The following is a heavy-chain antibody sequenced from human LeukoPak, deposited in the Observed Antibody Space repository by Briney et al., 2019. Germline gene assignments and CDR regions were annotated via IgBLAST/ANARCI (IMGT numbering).Heavy chain of an antibody. CDR2: ISSNGGST. D-gene: IGHD6-19*01. CDR1: GFTFSSYA. CDR3: ARDGTRWQWLARYYYYYMDV. V-gene: IGHV3-64*01. Sequence: PGGSLRLSCAASGFTFSSYAMHWVRQAPGKGLEYVSAISSNGGSTYYANSVKGRFTISRDNSKNTLYLQMGSLRAEDMAVYYCARDGTRWQWLARYYYYYMDVWGKGTTVTVSS. J-gene: IGHJ6*03.